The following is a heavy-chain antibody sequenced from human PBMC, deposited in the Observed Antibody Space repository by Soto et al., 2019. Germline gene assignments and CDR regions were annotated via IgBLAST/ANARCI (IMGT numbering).Heavy chain of an antibody. V-gene: IGHV3-33*01. Sequence: PGGSLRLSCAASGFTFSSYGMHWVRQAPGKGLEWVAVIWYDGSNKYYADSVKGRFTISRDNSKNTLYLQMNRLRAEDTAVYYCARMGSSGYLGYDDYWGQGTLVTVSS. CDR2: IWYDGSNK. CDR3: ARMGSSGYLGYDDY. J-gene: IGHJ4*02. D-gene: IGHD3-22*01. CDR1: GFTFSSYG.